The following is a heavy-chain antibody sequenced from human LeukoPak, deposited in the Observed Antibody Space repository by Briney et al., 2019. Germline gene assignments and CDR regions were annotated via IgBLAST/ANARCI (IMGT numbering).Heavy chain of an antibody. Sequence: SETLSLTCAVYGGSFSGYYWSWIRQPPGKGLEWIGEINHSGSTNYNPSLKSRVTISVDTSKNQFSLKLSSVTAADTAVYYCARGSRQWLVRYFDYWGQGTRVTVSS. CDR1: GGSFSGYY. CDR2: INHSGST. V-gene: IGHV4-34*01. CDR3: ARGSRQWLVRYFDY. D-gene: IGHD6-19*01. J-gene: IGHJ4*02.